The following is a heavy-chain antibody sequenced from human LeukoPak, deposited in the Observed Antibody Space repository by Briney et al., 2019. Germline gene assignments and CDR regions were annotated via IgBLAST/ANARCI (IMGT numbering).Heavy chain of an antibody. Sequence: SETLSLTCTVSGGSISSYYWSWIRQPPGKGLEWIGYIYYSGSTNYNPSLKSRVTISVDTSKNQFSLKLSSVTAADTAVYYCARRGVGSSSIDYWGQGTLVTVSS. CDR1: GGSISSYY. J-gene: IGHJ4*01. CDR2: IYYSGST. V-gene: IGHV4-59*01. D-gene: IGHD6-6*01. CDR3: ARRGVGSSSIDY.